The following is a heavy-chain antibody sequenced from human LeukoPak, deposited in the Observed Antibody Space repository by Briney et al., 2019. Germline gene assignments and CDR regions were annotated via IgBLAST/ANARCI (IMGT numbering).Heavy chain of an antibody. Sequence: PGGSLRLSCAASGFTFSSYAMHWVRQAPGKGLEWVAVISYDGSNKYYADSVKGRFTISRDNSKNTLYLQMNSLRAEDTAVYYCARDGDPYSGSLNWFDPWGQGTLVTVSS. V-gene: IGHV3-30-3*01. CDR3: ARDGDPYSGSLNWFDP. CDR1: GFTFSSYA. J-gene: IGHJ5*02. D-gene: IGHD1-26*01. CDR2: ISYDGSNK.